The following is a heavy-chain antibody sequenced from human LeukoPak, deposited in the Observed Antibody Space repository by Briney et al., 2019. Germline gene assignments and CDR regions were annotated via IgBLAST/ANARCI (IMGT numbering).Heavy chain of an antibody. CDR3: AELGITMIGGV. CDR2: ISSSSSYI. V-gene: IGHV3-21*01. Sequence: PGGSLRLSCAASGFTISANFMSWVRQAPGKGLEWVSSISSSSSYIYYADSMKGRFTISRDNAKNSLYLQMNSLRAEDTAVYYCAELGITMIGGVWGKGTTVTISS. J-gene: IGHJ6*04. D-gene: IGHD3-10*02. CDR1: GFTISANF.